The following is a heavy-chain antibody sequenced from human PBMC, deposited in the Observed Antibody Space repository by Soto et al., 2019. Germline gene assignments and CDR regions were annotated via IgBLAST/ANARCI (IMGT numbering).Heavy chain of an antibody. CDR2: ISSSSSTI. V-gene: IGHV3-48*02. Sequence: EVQLVESGGGLVQPGGSLRLSCAASGFTFSSYSMNWVRQAPGKGLEWVSYISSSSSTIYYADSVKGRFTISRDNAKNSLYLQMNSLRDEDTAVYYCARDSSYYDILTGEYYYYYGMDVWGQGTTVTVSS. D-gene: IGHD3-9*01. J-gene: IGHJ6*02. CDR1: GFTFSSYS. CDR3: ARDSSYYDILTGEYYYYYGMDV.